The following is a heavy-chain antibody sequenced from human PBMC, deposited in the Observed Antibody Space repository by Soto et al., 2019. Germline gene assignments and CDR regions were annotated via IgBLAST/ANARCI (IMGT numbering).Heavy chain of an antibody. CDR2: IYHSWST. CDR3: ARMAAPNYYDSSGYYDIDY. D-gene: IGHD3-22*01. V-gene: IGHV4-30-2*01. J-gene: IGHJ4*02. Sequence: SETLSLTCAVSGGSISSGGYSWSWIRQPPGKGLEWIGYIYHSWSTYYNPSLKSRVTISVDRSKNQFSLKLSSVTAADTAVYYCARMAAPNYYDSSGYYDIDYWGQGTLVTVSS. CDR1: GGSISSGGYS.